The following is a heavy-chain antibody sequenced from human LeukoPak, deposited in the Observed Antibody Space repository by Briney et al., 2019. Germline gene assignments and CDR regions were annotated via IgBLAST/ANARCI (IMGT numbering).Heavy chain of an antibody. J-gene: IGHJ4*02. CDR2: IYYSGST. Sequence: SETLSLTCTVSGGSISSYYWSWIRQPPGKGLEWMGYIYYSGSTNYNPSLKSRVTIPVDTSKNQFSLKLSSVTAADTAVYYCARARERNRVALAEYYFDYWGQGTLVTVSS. CDR1: GGSISSYY. V-gene: IGHV4-59*01. D-gene: IGHD1/OR15-1a*01. CDR3: ARARERNRVALAEYYFDY.